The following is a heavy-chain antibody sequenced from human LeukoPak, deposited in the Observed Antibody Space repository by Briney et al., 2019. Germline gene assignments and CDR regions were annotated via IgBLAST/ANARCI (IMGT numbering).Heavy chain of an antibody. D-gene: IGHD6-19*01. V-gene: IGHV1-18*01. CDR1: GYAFTSYG. CDR3: ARARLYSSGWYEEYYFDY. CDR2: ISAYNGNT. Sequence: ASVKVSCKASGYAFTSYGISWVRQAPGQGLEWMGWISAYNGNTNYAQKLQGRVTMTTDTTTSTAYVELRSLRSDDTAVYYCARARLYSSGWYEEYYFDYWGQGTLATVSS. J-gene: IGHJ4*02.